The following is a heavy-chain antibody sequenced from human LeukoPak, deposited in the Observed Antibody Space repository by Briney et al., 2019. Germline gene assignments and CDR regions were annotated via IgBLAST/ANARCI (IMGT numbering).Heavy chain of an antibody. J-gene: IGHJ4*02. CDR2: IEQDGSEK. CDR1: GFTFSNSW. Sequence: GGSLTLSCAASGFTFSNSWMSWVRQAPGKGLEWVANIEQDGSEKVYVDSVRGRFTISRDNAENSLFLQMNSLRTEDTAVYYCARAKTCGGDCYRFDYWGQGILLTVSS. V-gene: IGHV3-7*03. CDR3: ARAKTCGGDCYRFDY. D-gene: IGHD2-21*02.